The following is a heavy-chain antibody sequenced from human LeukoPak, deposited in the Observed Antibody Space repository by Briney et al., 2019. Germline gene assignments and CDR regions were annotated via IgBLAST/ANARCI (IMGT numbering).Heavy chain of an antibody. V-gene: IGHV3-21*01. CDR2: ISSSSSYI. D-gene: IGHD2-2*01. J-gene: IGHJ5*02. CDR1: GFTFSSYS. CDR3: ARDRDIVVVPAAYDWFDP. Sequence: GGSLRLSCAASGFTFSSYSMNWVRQAPGKGLEWVSSISSSSSYIYYADSVKGRFTISRDNAKNSLYLQMNSLRAEDTAVYYCARDRDIVVVPAAYDWFDPWGQGTLVTVSS.